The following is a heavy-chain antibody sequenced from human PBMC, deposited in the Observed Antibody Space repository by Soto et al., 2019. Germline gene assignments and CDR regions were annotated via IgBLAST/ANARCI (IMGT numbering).Heavy chain of an antibody. CDR3: ARGGTVVATTIPGWFDP. D-gene: IGHD2-21*02. CDR1: GYTFSSYY. Sequence: QVQLVQSGAEVKKPGASVKISCKASGYTFSSYYVHWVRQAPGQGLEWMGVINPTGGSTSYARKFQGRVTMTRETSTSTVYMELSSLTSEDTAIYYCARGGTVVATTIPGWFDPWGQGTLVTVSS. CDR2: INPTGGST. V-gene: IGHV1-46*01. J-gene: IGHJ5*02.